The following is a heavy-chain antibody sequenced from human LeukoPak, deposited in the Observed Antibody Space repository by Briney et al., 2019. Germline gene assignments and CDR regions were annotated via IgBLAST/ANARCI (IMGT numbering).Heavy chain of an antibody. J-gene: IGHJ4*02. CDR1: GYSFTSYW. CDR3: ARRRVYYDSSGYYYYFDY. V-gene: IGHV5-51*01. D-gene: IGHD3-22*01. Sequence: GESLKISCKGSGYSFTSYWIGWVRQMPGKGLEWMGIIYPGDSDTRYSPSFQGQVTISADKSISTAYLQWSSLKASDTAMYYCARRRVYYDSSGYYYYFDYWGQGTLVTVSS. CDR2: IYPGDSDT.